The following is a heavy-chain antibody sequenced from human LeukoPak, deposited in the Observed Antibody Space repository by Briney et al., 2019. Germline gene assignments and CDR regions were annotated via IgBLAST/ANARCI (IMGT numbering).Heavy chain of an antibody. D-gene: IGHD3-3*01. J-gene: IGHJ4*02. Sequence: GGSLRLSCAASGFTFINYAMTWVRQAPGKGLECVSGISGSGGSTDYADSVKGRFTISRDNSKNTLYLQMNSLRAEDTAVYYCAKAFVNFLSGYLVHDYGGQGTLVTVSS. V-gene: IGHV3-23*01. CDR1: GFTFINYA. CDR2: ISGSGGST. CDR3: AKAFVNFLSGYLVHDY.